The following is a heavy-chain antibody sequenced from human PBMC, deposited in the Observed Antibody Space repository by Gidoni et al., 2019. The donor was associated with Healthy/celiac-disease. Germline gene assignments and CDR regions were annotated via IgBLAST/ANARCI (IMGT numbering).Heavy chain of an antibody. CDR1: GFTFSSYS. J-gene: IGHJ6*02. CDR2: ISSSGSTI. Sequence: EVQLVESGGGLVKPGGSMRLSCAASGFTFSSYSMNWVRQAPGKGLEWVSSISSSGSTIYYADSVKGRFTISRDNAKNSLYLQMNSLRAEDTAVYYCARDINTMGRYYYYGMDVWGQGTTVTVSS. V-gene: IGHV3-21*01. CDR3: ARDINTMGRYYYYGMDV. D-gene: IGHD3-10*01.